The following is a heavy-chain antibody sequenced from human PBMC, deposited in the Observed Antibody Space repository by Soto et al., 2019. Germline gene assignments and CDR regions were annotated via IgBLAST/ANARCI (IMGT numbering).Heavy chain of an antibody. V-gene: IGHV4-31*03. J-gene: IGHJ5*02. CDR1: GGSISSGGYY. CDR2: IYNSGST. CDR3: ARHPAP. Sequence: QVQLQESGPGLVKASQTLSLTCTVSGGSISSGGYYWSWIRQHPGKGLEWIGYIYNSGSTYYNPALESRATIAADTSKNQFSLKLSSVTAADTAVYYCARHPAPWGQGTLVTGSS.